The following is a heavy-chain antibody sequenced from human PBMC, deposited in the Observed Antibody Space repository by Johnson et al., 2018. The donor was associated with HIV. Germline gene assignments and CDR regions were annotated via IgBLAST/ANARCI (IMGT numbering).Heavy chain of an antibody. D-gene: IGHD3-10*01. CDR3: VCLRAWTFDI. Sequence: QVQLVESGGGVVPPGRSLRLSCVASGFTFSNYGMHWVRQAPGKGLEWVAAVWYDGSNKYYANSVKGRFTIFRDNSENSLYLQMHSLRAEDTAVYYCVCLRAWTFDIWGQGTMVTVSS. J-gene: IGHJ3*02. CDR2: VWYDGSNK. CDR1: GFTFSNYG. V-gene: IGHV3-33*01.